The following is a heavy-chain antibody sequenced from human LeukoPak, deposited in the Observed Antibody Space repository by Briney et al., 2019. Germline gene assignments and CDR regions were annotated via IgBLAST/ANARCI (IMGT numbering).Heavy chain of an antibody. Sequence: ASVKVSCKASGYTFTGYYMHWVRQAPGQGLEWMGWINPNSGGTNYAQKFQGRVTMTRDTSISTAYMELSSLRSEDTAVYYCARGAYYYDSSGRYMDVWGKGTTVTVSS. CDR1: GYTFTGYY. CDR2: INPNSGGT. J-gene: IGHJ6*03. D-gene: IGHD3-22*01. CDR3: ARGAYYYDSSGRYMDV. V-gene: IGHV1-2*02.